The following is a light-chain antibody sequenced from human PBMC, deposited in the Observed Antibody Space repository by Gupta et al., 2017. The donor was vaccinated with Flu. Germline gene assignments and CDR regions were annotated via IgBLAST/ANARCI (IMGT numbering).Light chain of an antibody. J-gene: IGLJ2*01. CDR3: AAWDDILSGPI. V-gene: IGLV1-47*01. CDR2: DNN. CDR1: SSNIGSNA. Sequence: QSVLTQPPSTSGTPGQRVTISCYGSSSNIGSNAVSWYRHLPGTTPKLLIYDNNQWPSGVPDRFSGSKSGTSASLAISGLRSEDEADYYCAAWDDILSGPIFGGGTKLTVL.